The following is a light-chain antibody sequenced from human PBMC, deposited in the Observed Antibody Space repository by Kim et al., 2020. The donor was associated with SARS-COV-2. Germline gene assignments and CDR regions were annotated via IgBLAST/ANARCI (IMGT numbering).Light chain of an antibody. Sequence: SPGERVTLSCRASPSVSSNLAWYQQKPGQAPRLLIYGASTRATGMPARFSGSGSGTEFTLTISSLQSEDFAVYYCQQYHNWPPYTFGQGTKLEI. CDR1: PSVSSN. V-gene: IGKV3-15*01. J-gene: IGKJ2*01. CDR2: GAS. CDR3: QQYHNWPPYT.